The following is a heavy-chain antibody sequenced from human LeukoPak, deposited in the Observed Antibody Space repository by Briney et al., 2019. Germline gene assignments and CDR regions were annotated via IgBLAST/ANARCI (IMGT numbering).Heavy chain of an antibody. CDR3: ARGRRGGGWYWNAFDI. CDR1: GGAFSGFY. J-gene: IGHJ3*02. V-gene: IGHV4-34*01. Sequence: SETLSLTRAGYGGAFSGFYWSRIRQPPRKGLEGIWEINHSGSTNYNPSLKSRVTISVDTSKNQFSLKLSSVTAADTAVYYCARGRRGGGWYWNAFDIWGQGTMVTVSS. D-gene: IGHD2-15*01. CDR2: INHSGST.